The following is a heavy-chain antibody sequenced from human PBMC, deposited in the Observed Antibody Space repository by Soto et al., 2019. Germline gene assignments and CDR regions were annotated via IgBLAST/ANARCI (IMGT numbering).Heavy chain of an antibody. D-gene: IGHD4-4*01. V-gene: IGHV3-23*01. Sequence: EVQLLESGGGLVQPGGSLRLSCAASGFTFSSYAMSWVRQAPGNGLEWVSAISGIGGSTYYADSVHCRCTVPRDNSKTPRYLQMNSLRAEDTAVYYCAKDQPMSTEVYFQHWGQGTLATVSS. J-gene: IGHJ1*01. CDR2: ISGIGGST. CDR3: AKDQPMSTEVYFQH. CDR1: GFTFSSYA.